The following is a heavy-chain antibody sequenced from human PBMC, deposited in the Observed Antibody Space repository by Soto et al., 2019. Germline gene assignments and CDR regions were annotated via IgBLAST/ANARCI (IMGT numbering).Heavy chain of an antibody. J-gene: IGHJ4*02. Sequence: QVQLVQSGAEVKKPGSSVKVSCKASGGTFSSYAISWVRQAPGQGLEWMGGIIPIFGTANYAQKFQGRVTITADKSTSTAYMELSSLRSEDTAVYYCARGRGYCSGGSCYLSDYWGQGTLVTVSS. CDR3: ARGRGYCSGGSCYLSDY. CDR1: GGTFSSYA. V-gene: IGHV1-69*06. D-gene: IGHD2-15*01. CDR2: IIPIFGTA.